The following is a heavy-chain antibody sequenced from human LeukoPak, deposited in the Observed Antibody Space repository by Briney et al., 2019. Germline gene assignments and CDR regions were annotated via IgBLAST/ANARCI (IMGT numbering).Heavy chain of an antibody. CDR2: INSDGSST. V-gene: IGHV3-74*01. Sequence: GGSLRLSCAASGFTFSSYWMHWVRQTPGKGLVWVSRINSDGSSTSYADSVKGRFTISRDNAKNTLYLQMNSLRAEDTAVYYCARAPFYSGYDSRARYYYYGMDVWGQGTTVTVSS. CDR1: GFTFSSYW. CDR3: ARAPFYSGYDSRARYYYYGMDV. J-gene: IGHJ6*02. D-gene: IGHD5-12*01.